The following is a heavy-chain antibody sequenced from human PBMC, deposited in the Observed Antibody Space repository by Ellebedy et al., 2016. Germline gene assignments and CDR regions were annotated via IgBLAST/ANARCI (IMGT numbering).Heavy chain of an antibody. J-gene: IGHJ6*02. V-gene: IGHV4-34*01. CDR1: GGSFSGYY. CDR2: INHSGSS. Sequence: SETLSLXXAVYGGSFSGYYWSWIRQPPGKGLEWIGEINHSGSSNYNPSLTSRVTISVDTSKNQFSVRLSSVTAADTAVYYCARQPMVRGVIVNLYYYYGMDVWGQGTTVTVSS. CDR3: ARQPMVRGVIVNLYYYYGMDV. D-gene: IGHD3-10*01.